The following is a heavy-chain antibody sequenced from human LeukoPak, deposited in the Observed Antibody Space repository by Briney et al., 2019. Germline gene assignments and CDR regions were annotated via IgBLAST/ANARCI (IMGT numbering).Heavy chain of an antibody. CDR1: GYTFTGYY. V-gene: IGHV1-2*02. CDR3: ARGKWELLARLQWFNWFDP. D-gene: IGHD1-26*01. CDR2: INPNSGGT. Sequence: ASVKVSCKASGYTFTGYYMHWVRQAPGQGLEWMGWINPNSGGTNYAQKFQGRVTMTRDTSISTAYMELSRLRSDDTAVYYCARGKWELLARLQWFNWFDPWGQGTLVTVSS. J-gene: IGHJ5*02.